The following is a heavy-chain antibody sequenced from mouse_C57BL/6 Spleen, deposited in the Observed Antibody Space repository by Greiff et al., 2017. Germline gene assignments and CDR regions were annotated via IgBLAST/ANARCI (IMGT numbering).Heavy chain of an antibody. J-gene: IGHJ2*01. V-gene: IGHV1-80*01. CDR3: AIYYYGSFDY. D-gene: IGHD1-1*01. CDR1: GYAFSSYW. CDR2: IYPGDGDT. Sequence: VMLVESGAELVKPGASVKISCKASGYAFSSYWMNWVKQRPGKGLEWIGQIYPGDGDTNYNGKFKGKATLTADKSSSTAYMQLSSLTSEDSAVYFCAIYYYGSFDYWGQGTTRTVSS.